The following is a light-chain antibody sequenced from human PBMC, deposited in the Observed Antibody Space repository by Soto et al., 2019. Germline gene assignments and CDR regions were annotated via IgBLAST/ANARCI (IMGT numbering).Light chain of an antibody. CDR2: GNS. CDR3: QSYDSSLSGYV. Sequence: QSALTQPPSVSGAPGQRVTISCTGSSSNIGAGYDVHWYQQLPGTAPKLLIYGNSSRPSGVPDRFSGSKSGTSASLAITGLQAGDEADYYCQSYDSSLSGYVFGTGTKVTVL. V-gene: IGLV1-40*01. J-gene: IGLJ1*01. CDR1: SSNIGAGYD.